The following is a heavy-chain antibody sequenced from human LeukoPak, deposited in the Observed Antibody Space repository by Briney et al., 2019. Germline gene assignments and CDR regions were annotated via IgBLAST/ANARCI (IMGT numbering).Heavy chain of an antibody. Sequence: GGSLRLSCAASGFTVSSNYMTWVRQAPGKGLEWVSVIHKNAITYYADTVKGRFTTSRDNAKNSLYLQMNSLRPEDTAVYYCVREAFDYYDLYYYMDVWGKGTTVTISS. CDR2: IHKNAIT. CDR3: VREAFDYYDLYYYMDV. J-gene: IGHJ6*03. CDR1: GFTVSSNY. D-gene: IGHD3-22*01. V-gene: IGHV3-53*01.